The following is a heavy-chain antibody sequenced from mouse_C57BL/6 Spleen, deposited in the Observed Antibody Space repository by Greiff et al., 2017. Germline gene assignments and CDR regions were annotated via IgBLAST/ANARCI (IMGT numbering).Heavy chain of an antibody. D-gene: IGHD2-4*01. CDR1: GYAFSSSW. Sequence: VKLMESGPELVKPGASVKISCKASGYAFSSSWMNWVKQRPGKGLEWIGRIYPGDGDTNYNGKFKGKATLTADKSSSTAYMQLSSLTSEDSAVYFCARPYYDYGYAMDYWGQGTSVTVSS. CDR2: IYPGDGDT. V-gene: IGHV1-82*01. J-gene: IGHJ4*01. CDR3: ARPYYDYGYAMDY.